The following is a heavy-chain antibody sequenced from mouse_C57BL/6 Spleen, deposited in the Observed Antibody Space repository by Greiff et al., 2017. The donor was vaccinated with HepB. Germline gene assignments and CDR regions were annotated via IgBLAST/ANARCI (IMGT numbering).Heavy chain of an antibody. V-gene: IGHV5-17*01. CDR2: ISSGSSTI. CDR3: AWWLRNAMDY. Sequence: EVKLVESGGGLVKPGGSLKLSCAASGFTFSDYGMHWVRQAPEKGLEWVAYISSGSSTIYYADTVKGRFTISRDNAKNTLFLQMTSLRSEDTAMYYCAWWLRNAMDYWGQGTSVTVSS. J-gene: IGHJ4*01. CDR1: GFTFSDYG. D-gene: IGHD2-2*01.